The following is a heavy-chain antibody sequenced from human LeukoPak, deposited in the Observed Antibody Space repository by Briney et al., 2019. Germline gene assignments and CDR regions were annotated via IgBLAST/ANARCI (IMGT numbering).Heavy chain of an antibody. CDR1: GGSISSGGYY. V-gene: IGHV4-31*03. CDR3: ASLDIVATIDY. J-gene: IGHJ4*02. CDR2: IYCSGST. D-gene: IGHD5-12*01. Sequence: SQTLSLTCTVSGGSISSGGYYWSWIRQHPGKGLEWIGYIYCSGSTYYNPSLKSRVTISVDTSKNQFSLKLSSVTAADTAVYYCASLDIVATIDYWGQGTLVTVSS.